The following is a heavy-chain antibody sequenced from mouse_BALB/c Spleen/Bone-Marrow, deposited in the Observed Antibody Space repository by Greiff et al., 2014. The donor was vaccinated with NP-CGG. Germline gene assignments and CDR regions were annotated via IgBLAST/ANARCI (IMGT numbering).Heavy chain of an antibody. J-gene: IGHJ4*01. CDR1: GFTFSDFY. D-gene: IGHD1-1*02. CDR2: ISNGGTYT. V-gene: IGHV5-4*02. Sequence: EVKLMESGGGFVKPGGSLKLSCAASGFTFSDFYMFWFRQTPEKRLEWVATISNGGTYTYYADSVKGRFTISRDNAKNNLHLQMSSLKSEDTAMYYCARSGERYGAMDYWGQGTSVTVTS. CDR3: ARSGERYGAMDY.